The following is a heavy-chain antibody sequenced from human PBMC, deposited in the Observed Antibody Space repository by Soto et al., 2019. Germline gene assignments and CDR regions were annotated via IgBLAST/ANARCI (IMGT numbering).Heavy chain of an antibody. CDR1: GFTFSSYA. Sequence: EVQLLESGGGLVQPGGSLRLSCAASGFTFSSYAMSWVRQAPGKGLEWVSAISGSGGSTYYADSVKGRFTISRDNSKNTLYLQMNSLRAEDTAVYYCASSSSGAHWFDPWGQGTLVTVSS. D-gene: IGHD6-6*01. V-gene: IGHV3-23*01. J-gene: IGHJ5*02. CDR3: ASSSSGAHWFDP. CDR2: ISGSGGST.